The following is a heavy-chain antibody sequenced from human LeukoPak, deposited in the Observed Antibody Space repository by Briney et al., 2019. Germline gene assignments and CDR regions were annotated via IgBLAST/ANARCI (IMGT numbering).Heavy chain of an antibody. D-gene: IGHD5-12*01. CDR1: GFTFSSSS. CDR2: ITSSSGTI. Sequence: GGSLRLSCAASGFTFSSSSMNWVRQAPGKGLEWVSYITSSSGTIYYADSVRGRFTISRDNAKNTVYLQMNSLRAEDTAVYYCARGKYGGYFIDYWGQGTLVTVSS. CDR3: ARGKYGGYFIDY. V-gene: IGHV3-48*04. J-gene: IGHJ4*02.